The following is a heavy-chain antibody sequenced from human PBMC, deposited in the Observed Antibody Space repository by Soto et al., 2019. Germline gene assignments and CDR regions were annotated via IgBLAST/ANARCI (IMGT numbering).Heavy chain of an antibody. V-gene: IGHV4-4*02. CDR3: ATWGSTAFDI. D-gene: IGHD3-16*01. CDR1: RGSMSSSDW. Sequence: QLQESGPGLVEPSGTLSLTCAVSRGSMSSSDWWCWVRQAPGKGLEWIGETYHSGNTNYNPSLKSRFTLSVDNSKNPFSLTLTSVTAADTGVYYCATWGSTAFDIWGQGTMVTVSS. CDR2: TYHSGNT. J-gene: IGHJ3*02.